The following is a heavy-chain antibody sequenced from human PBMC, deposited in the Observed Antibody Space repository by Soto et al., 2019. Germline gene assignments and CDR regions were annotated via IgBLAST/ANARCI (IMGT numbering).Heavy chain of an antibody. CDR1: EFTFSSYA. J-gene: IGHJ4*02. D-gene: IGHD6-19*01. CDR2: ISGSGGST. V-gene: IGHV3-23*01. Sequence: EVQLLESGGGLVQPGGSLRLSCAASEFTFSSYAMSWVRQAPGKGLEWVSAISGSGGSTYYADSVKGRFTISRDNSKNTLCLQVNSLRAEDTAVYYCARRSSGWYFEYWGQGTLVTVSS. CDR3: ARRSSGWYFEY.